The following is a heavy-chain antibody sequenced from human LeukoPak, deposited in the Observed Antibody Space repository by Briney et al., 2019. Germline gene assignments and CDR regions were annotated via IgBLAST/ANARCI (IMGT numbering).Heavy chain of an antibody. Sequence: GGSLRLSCAASGLTFSSYWMHWVRQAPGKGLVWVSRINSDGSSTSYADFMKGRFTISRDNAANSLYLQMNSLRVEDTAVYYCARDGGIIRFGGQDVWGQGTTVIVS. D-gene: IGHD3-16*01. CDR3: ARDGGIIRFGGQDV. CDR1: GLTFSSYW. CDR2: INSDGSST. V-gene: IGHV3-74*01. J-gene: IGHJ6*02.